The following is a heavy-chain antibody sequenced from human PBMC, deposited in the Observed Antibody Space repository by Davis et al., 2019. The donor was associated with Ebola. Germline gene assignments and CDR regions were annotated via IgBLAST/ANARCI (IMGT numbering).Heavy chain of an antibody. D-gene: IGHD6-19*01. J-gene: IGHJ4*02. CDR1: GYTFTSYY. V-gene: IGHV1-46*01. Sequence: AASVKVSCKASGYTFTSYYMHWVRQAPGQGLEWMGIINPSGGNTKYAQKFQGRVTITADKSTSTVYMELSSLRSEDTAVYYCARSRVSPRDTVAGTMDYWGQGTLVTVSS. CDR3: ARSRVSPRDTVAGTMDY. CDR2: INPSGGNT.